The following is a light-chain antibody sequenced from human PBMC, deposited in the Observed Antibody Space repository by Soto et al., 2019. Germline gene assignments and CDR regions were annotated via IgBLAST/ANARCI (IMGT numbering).Light chain of an antibody. J-gene: IGKJ1*01. CDR1: QSVSSTY. CDR2: GAS. Sequence: EIVSTQSPGTLSLSPGERATLSCRASQSVSSTYLAWYQHRPGQAPRLLIYGASSRATGIPDRFSGSGSGTEFTLTISSLQSEDFAVYYCQQYNNWPRTFGQGTKVDIK. V-gene: IGKV3-20*01. CDR3: QQYNNWPRT.